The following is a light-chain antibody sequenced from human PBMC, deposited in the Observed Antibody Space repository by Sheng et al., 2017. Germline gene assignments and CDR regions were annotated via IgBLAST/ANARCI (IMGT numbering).Light chain of an antibody. J-gene: IGLJ2*01. CDR1: QLENKN. V-gene: IGLV3-1*01. CDR3: QAWDSSTAWV. CDR2: QHR. Sequence: SFELTQPPSVSVSPRQSATIFCSGDQLENKNVCWYQLKPGHSPVLVIFQHRKRPSGLPERFSASTSGNTATLTISGTQAMDEADYYCQAWDSSTAWVFGGGTKLTVL.